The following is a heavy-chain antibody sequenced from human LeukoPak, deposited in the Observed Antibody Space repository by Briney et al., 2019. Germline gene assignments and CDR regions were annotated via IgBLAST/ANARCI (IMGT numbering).Heavy chain of an antibody. J-gene: IGHJ3*02. CDR2: IYYSGST. V-gene: IGHV4-30-4*08. CDR3: ARVTLDYGDYHRSGDAFDI. D-gene: IGHD4-17*01. CDR1: GGSISSGGYY. Sequence: ASETLSLTCTVSGGSISSGGYYWSWIRQPPGKGLEWIGYIYYSGSTYYNPSLKSRVTISVDTSKNQFSLKLSSVTAADTAVYYCARVTLDYGDYHRSGDAFDIWGQGTMVTVSS.